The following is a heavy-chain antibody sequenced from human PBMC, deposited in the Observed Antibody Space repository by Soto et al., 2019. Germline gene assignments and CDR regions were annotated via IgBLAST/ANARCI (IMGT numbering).Heavy chain of an antibody. Sequence: QVQLVQSGAEVKKPGASVKVSCKASGYTFTSYGISWVRQAPGQGLEWMGWISAYNGNTNYAQKLQGRVTMTTDTSTGTAYMGVRSLRSDDPAVYYCARIVGARNRFGPWGQGTLVTVSS. CDR3: ARIVGARNRFGP. CDR2: ISAYNGNT. J-gene: IGHJ5*02. V-gene: IGHV1-18*01. CDR1: GYTFTSYG. D-gene: IGHD1-26*01.